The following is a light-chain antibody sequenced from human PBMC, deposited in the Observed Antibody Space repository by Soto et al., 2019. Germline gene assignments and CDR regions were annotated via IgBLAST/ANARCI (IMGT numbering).Light chain of an antibody. J-gene: IGKJ1*01. CDR1: QSIGNF. CDR2: DAS. V-gene: IGKV1-39*01. CDR3: QQSYITPRT. Sequence: DIQVTQSPSSLSASVGDRVTITCRASQSIGNFLNWYQHRLGKAPKLLIYDASNLQSGVPPRFSGSGSGTDFALTISSLQPEDFATYYCQQSYITPRTFGQGTKVDI.